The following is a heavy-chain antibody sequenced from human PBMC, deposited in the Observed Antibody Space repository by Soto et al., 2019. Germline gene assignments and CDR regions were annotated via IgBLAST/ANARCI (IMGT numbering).Heavy chain of an antibody. Sequence: SETLSLTCTVSGGSISSGDYYWRWIRQPPGKGLEWIGYIYYSGSTYYNPSLKSRVTISVDTSKKQFSMELSSLRSEDTAVYYCARMGATLGYYYYGMDVWGQRTTVTVSS. CDR1: GGSISSGDYY. J-gene: IGHJ6*02. V-gene: IGHV4-30-4*02. CDR2: IYYSGST. CDR3: ARMGATLGYYYYGMDV. D-gene: IGHD1-26*01.